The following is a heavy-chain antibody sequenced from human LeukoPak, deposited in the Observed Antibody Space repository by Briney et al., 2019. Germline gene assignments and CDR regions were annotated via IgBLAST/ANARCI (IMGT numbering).Heavy chain of an antibody. J-gene: IGHJ4*02. CDR1: GFTFSNYW. D-gene: IGHD5-12*01. CDR3: ASDYDSGY. Sequence: PGGSLRLSCVASGFTFSNYWMSWVRQAPGKGPEWVANINQDGSEKNYVDSVKGRFTISRDNAKNSLYLQMNSLRAEDTAVYYCASDYDSGYWGQGTLVTVSS. CDR2: INQDGSEK. V-gene: IGHV3-7*01.